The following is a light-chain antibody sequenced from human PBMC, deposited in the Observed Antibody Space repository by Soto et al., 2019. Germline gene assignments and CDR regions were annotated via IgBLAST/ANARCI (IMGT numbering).Light chain of an antibody. Sequence: QSVLTQPASVSGSPRHSITISCTGTSSDVGGYNYVSWYQQHPGKAPKLMIYDVSNRPSGVSNRFSGSKSGNTASLTISGLQAEDEADYYCSSYTSSSTLYVFGTGTKVTVL. CDR3: SSYTSSSTLYV. CDR2: DVS. V-gene: IGLV2-14*01. CDR1: SSDVGGYNY. J-gene: IGLJ1*01.